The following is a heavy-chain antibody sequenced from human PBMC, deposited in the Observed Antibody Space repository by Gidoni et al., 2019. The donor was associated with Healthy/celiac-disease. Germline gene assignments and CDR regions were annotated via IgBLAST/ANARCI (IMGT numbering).Heavy chain of an antibody. Sequence: EVQLVESGGGLVQPGGSLSLSCSASGFTFRSYAMHWVRQAPGKGLEYVSAISSNGGSTYYADAVKGRFTISRDNSKNTLYLQMSSLRAEDTAVYYCVRTLVVVAATYYYYYGMDVWGQGTTVTVSS. CDR1: GFTFRSYA. V-gene: IGHV3-64D*06. CDR2: ISSNGGST. J-gene: IGHJ6*02. D-gene: IGHD2-15*01. CDR3: VRTLVVVAATYYYYYGMDV.